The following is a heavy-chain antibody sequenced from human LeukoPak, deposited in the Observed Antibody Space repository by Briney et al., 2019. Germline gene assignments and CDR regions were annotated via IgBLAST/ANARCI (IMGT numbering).Heavy chain of an antibody. V-gene: IGHV1-18*01. D-gene: IGHD3-22*01. Sequence: ASVNVSCKASGYTFTSYGISWVRQAPGQGLEWMGWISAYNGNTNYAQKLQGRVTMTTETSTSTAYMELRSLRSDDTAVYYCARVSSSGYYYGYWGQGTLVTVSS. CDR1: GYTFTSYG. CDR3: ARVSSSGYYYGY. J-gene: IGHJ4*02. CDR2: ISAYNGNT.